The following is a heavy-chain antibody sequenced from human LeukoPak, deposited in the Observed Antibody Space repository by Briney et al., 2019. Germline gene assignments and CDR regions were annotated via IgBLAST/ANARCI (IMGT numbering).Heavy chain of an antibody. CDR1: GFTFSSYS. CDR3: ARVNCSSTSCYGFGDYYYYMDV. CDR2: INWNGGST. J-gene: IGHJ6*03. V-gene: IGHV3-20*04. Sequence: GGSLRLSCAASGFTFSSYSMNWVRQAPGKGLEWVSGINWNGGSTGYADSVKGRFTISRDNAKNSLYLQMNSLRAEDTALYYCARVNCSSTSCYGFGDYYYYMDVWGKGTTVTVSS. D-gene: IGHD2-2*01.